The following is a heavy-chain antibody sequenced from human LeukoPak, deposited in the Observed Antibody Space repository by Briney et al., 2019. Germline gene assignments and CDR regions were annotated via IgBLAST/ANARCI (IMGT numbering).Heavy chain of an antibody. D-gene: IGHD3-10*01. J-gene: IGHJ4*02. CDR1: GGTFSSYA. V-gene: IGHV1-69*01. Sequence: SVKVSCKASGGTFSSYAFSWVRQAPGQGLEWMGGIIPIFGTANYAQKFQGRVTITADESTSTAYMELSSLRSEDTAVYYCASRARGFVSRRFGELSYWGQGTLVTVSS. CDR2: IIPIFGTA. CDR3: ASRARGFVSRRFGELSY.